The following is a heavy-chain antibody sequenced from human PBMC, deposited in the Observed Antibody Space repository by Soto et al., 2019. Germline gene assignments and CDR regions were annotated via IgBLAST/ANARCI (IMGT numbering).Heavy chain of an antibody. V-gene: IGHV1-69*12. Sequence: QVQLEQSGAEVKKPGSSVRVSCKASGGTFSTSAISWVRQAPGQGLEWMGGIIPIFRRPDYAQKFQGRVTVTADESTSTAYMELSGLRSDDTAVYYCARDKDRPKLGGNYYYILDVWGQGTTITVSS. J-gene: IGHJ6*02. CDR3: ARDKDRPKLGGNYYYILDV. CDR1: GGTFSTSA. D-gene: IGHD3-3*02. CDR2: IIPIFRRP.